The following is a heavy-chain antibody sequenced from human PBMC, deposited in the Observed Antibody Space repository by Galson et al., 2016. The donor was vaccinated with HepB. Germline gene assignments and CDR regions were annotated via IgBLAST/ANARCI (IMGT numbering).Heavy chain of an antibody. Sequence: SVKVSCKASGYTFSSYVMHWVRQAPEQRLEWMGWINAGNGDTKYSQKFQGRVTFTSDTSASTAYMQLSSVRSEDTAGYFCARDREIVNFGSGSLVAFDIWGQGTMVTVSS. V-gene: IGHV1-3*01. J-gene: IGHJ3*02. CDR1: GYTFSSYV. D-gene: IGHD3-10*01. CDR2: INAGNGDT. CDR3: ARDREIVNFGSGSLVAFDI.